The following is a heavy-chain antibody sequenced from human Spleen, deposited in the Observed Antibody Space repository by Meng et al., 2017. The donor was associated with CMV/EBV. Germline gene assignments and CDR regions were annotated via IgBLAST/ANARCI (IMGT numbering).Heavy chain of an antibody. CDR3: AREYSGSYYFYYFDY. CDR2: FDPEDGET. Sequence: ASVKVSCKVSGYTLTELSMHWVRQAPGKGLEWMGGFDPEDGETIYAQKLQGRVTMTTDTSTSTAYMELRSLRSDDTAVYYCAREYSGSYYFYYFDYWGQGTLVTVSS. CDR1: GYTLTELS. D-gene: IGHD1-26*01. V-gene: IGHV1-24*01. J-gene: IGHJ4*02.